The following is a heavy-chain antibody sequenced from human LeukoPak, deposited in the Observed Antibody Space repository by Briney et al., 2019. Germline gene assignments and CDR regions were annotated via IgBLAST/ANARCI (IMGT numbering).Heavy chain of an antibody. CDR3: ARDSETPATAISDY. CDR2: IIPIFGTA. D-gene: IGHD2-2*02. J-gene: IGHJ4*02. V-gene: IGHV1-69*05. CDR1: GGTSSSYA. Sequence: SVKVSCKASGGTSSSYAISWVRQAPGQGLEWMGRIIPIFGTANYAQKFQGRVTITTDESTSTAYMELSSLRSEDTAVYYCARDSETPATAISDYWGQGTLVTVSS.